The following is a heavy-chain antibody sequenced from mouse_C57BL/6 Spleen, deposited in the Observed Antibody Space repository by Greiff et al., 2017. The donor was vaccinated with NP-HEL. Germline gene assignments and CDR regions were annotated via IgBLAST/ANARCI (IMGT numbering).Heavy chain of an antibody. V-gene: IGHV3-6*01. CDR3: AREPLLRYFDV. CDR2: ISYDGSN. Sequence: EVQLVESGPGLVKPSQSLSLTCSVTGYSITSGYYWNWIRQFPGNKLEWMGYISYDGSNNYNPSLKNRISITRDTSKNQFFLKLNSVTTEDTATYYCAREPLLRYFDVWGTGTTVTVSS. J-gene: IGHJ1*03. D-gene: IGHD2-10*01. CDR1: GYSITSGYY.